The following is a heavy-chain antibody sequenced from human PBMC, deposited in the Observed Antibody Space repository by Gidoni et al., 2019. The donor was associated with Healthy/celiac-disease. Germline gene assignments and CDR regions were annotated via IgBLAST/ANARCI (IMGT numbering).Heavy chain of an antibody. J-gene: IGHJ6*02. CDR1: GFTFSSYD. D-gene: IGHD6-6*01. Sequence: EVQLVESGGGLVQPGGSLRLSCAASGFTFSSYDMHWVRQATGKGLEWVSAIGTAGDTYYPGSVKGRFTISRENAKNSLYLQMNSLRAGDTAVYYCARAQFERGEYSSSRPYYGMDVWGQGTTVTVSS. CDR2: IGTAGDT. CDR3: ARAQFERGEYSSSRPYYGMDV. V-gene: IGHV3-13*01.